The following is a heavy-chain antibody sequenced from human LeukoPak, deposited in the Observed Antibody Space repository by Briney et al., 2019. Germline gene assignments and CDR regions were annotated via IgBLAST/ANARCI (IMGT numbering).Heavy chain of an antibody. V-gene: IGHV3-53*01. J-gene: IGHJ4*02. D-gene: IGHD3-22*01. Sequence: GGSLRLSCAASGFTVSSNYMSWVRQAPGKGLEWVSIIYSGGSTFYADSVKGRFTISRDNSKNTLYLQMNSLRAEDTAVYYCASIGSSAYIPFDYWGQGTLVTVSS. CDR3: ASIGSSAYIPFDY. CDR1: GFTVSSNY. CDR2: IYSGGST.